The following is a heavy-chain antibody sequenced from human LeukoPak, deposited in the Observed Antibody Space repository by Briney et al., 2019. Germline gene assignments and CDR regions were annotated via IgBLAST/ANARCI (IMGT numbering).Heavy chain of an antibody. CDR2: IKQDGSEK. J-gene: IGHJ4*02. Sequence: PGGSLRLSCAASGFTFSSYWMSWVRQARGRGVEGVANIKQDGSEKYYVDSVKGRFTISRDNAKNSLYLQMNSLRAEDTAVYYCARGVLRYFDSGFGYWGQGTLVTVSS. V-gene: IGHV3-7*01. D-gene: IGHD3-9*01. CDR1: GFTFSSYW. CDR3: ARGVLRYFDSGFGY.